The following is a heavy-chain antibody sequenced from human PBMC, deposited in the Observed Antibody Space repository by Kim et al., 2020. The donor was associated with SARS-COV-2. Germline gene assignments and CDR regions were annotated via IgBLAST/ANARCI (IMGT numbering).Heavy chain of an antibody. J-gene: IGHJ5*02. V-gene: IGHV3-21*01. CDR1: GFTFSNYN. D-gene: IGHD2-15*01. CDR2: ISTDSDCR. CDR3: ARSLGVGRWCCDP. Sequence: GGSLRLSCAASGFTFSNYNMNWVRQAPGKGLEWVSSISTDSDCRNYENSVKGRFTISSNNDENSLYLQMDSMRAEDTAVYYCARSLGVGRWCCDPWGHGTLCTVSS.